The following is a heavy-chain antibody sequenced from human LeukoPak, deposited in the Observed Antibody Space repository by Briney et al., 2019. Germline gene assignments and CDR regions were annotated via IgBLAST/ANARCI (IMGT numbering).Heavy chain of an antibody. J-gene: IGHJ4*02. CDR3: AKADYGDYGFDY. Sequence: GGSLRLSCAASGFTVSSYGMHWVRQAPGKGLEWVTFIRYDGSTKYYVDSVKGRFTISRDNSKNTLYLQMNSLRAEDTAVYYCAKADYGDYGFDYWGQGTLVTVSS. D-gene: IGHD4-17*01. V-gene: IGHV3-30*02. CDR1: GFTVSSYG. CDR2: IRYDGSTK.